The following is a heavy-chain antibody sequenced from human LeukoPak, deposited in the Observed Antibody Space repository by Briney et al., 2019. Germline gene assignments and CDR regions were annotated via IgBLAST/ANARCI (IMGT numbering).Heavy chain of an antibody. CDR2: IILIFGTE. CDR3: AIIPAAMPRYDYYGMDV. CDR1: GGTFSSYA. Sequence: GASVKVSCKASGGTFSSYAMSWVRQAPAQGLVWVGGIILIFGTENYAQKFQGRVTITADESTSTAYMELSSLRSEDTAVYYCAIIPAAMPRYDYYGMDVWGKGTTVTVSS. J-gene: IGHJ6*04. V-gene: IGHV1-69*13. D-gene: IGHD2-2*01.